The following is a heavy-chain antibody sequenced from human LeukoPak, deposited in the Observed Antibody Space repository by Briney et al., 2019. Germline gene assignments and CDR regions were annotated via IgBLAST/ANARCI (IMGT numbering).Heavy chain of an antibody. CDR2: IYTSGST. Sequence: SETLSLTGTVSGGSISSGSYYWSWMRQPAGKGLEWIGRIYTSGSTNYNPSLKRRVTISVDTSKNQFSLKLSSVPAADTAVYYCARDKTDYDILTDAGYFDYWGQGTLVTVSS. D-gene: IGHD3-9*01. CDR1: GGSISSGSYY. J-gene: IGHJ4*02. V-gene: IGHV4-61*02. CDR3: ARDKTDYDILTDAGYFDY.